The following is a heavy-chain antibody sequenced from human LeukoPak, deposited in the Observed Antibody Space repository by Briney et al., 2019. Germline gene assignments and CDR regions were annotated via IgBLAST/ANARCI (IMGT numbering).Heavy chain of an antibody. Sequence: PSATLSLTCTVSGGSISSSSYYWGWIRQPPGKGLEWIGSIYYSRSTDDKPSLKSRVAISVYTSKNQFSLKLSAVTAANTAVYYCARLGYDSSGYYLYYFDCWGQGALVTVSS. J-gene: IGHJ4*02. CDR1: GGSISSSSYY. D-gene: IGHD3-22*01. V-gene: IGHV4-39*01. CDR2: IYYSRST. CDR3: ARLGYDSSGYYLYYFDC.